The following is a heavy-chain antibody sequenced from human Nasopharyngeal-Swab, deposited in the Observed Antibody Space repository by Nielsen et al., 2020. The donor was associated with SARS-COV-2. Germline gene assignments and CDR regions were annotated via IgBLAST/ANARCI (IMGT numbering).Heavy chain of an antibody. CDR2: INSYTGDT. J-gene: IGHJ4*02. D-gene: IGHD3-3*01. Sequence: ASVQVSCKASAYTFSNYPFSWARQAPGQGLAGVGWINSYTGDTSYAQNPQGRVTLTTDTSTNTAYMELRSLTSDDTAVYYFARVVNGVTGGDYWGQGTLVTVSS. CDR1: AYTFSNYP. V-gene: IGHV1-18*01. CDR3: ARVVNGVTGGDY.